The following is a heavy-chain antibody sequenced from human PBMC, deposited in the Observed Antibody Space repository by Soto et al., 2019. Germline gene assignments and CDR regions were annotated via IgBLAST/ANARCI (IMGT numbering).Heavy chain of an antibody. CDR1: GGSISSSSYY. CDR3: ARHTYDILTGYYSDSSGLYNDY. J-gene: IGHJ4*02. Sequence: SETLSLTCTVSGGSISSSSYYWGWIRQPPGKGLEWIGSIYYSGSTYYNPSLKSRVTISVDTSKNQFSLKLSSVTAADTAVYYCARHTYDILTGYYSDSSGLYNDYWGQGTLVTVSS. V-gene: IGHV4-39*01. CDR2: IYYSGST. D-gene: IGHD3-9*01.